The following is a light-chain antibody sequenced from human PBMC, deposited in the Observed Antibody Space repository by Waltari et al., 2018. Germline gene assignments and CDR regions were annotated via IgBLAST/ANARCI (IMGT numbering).Light chain of an antibody. CDR2: GAS. CDR1: QSVSRS. V-gene: IGKV3-20*01. Sequence: EIVLTQSPGTLSLSPGEIATLSCRASQSVSRSLAWYQQKPGQAPRLLIYGASTRATGIPDRFTGSGSGTDFSLTISSLEPEDFAIYFCQNYVRLPATFGQGTKVEIK. J-gene: IGKJ1*01. CDR3: QNYVRLPAT.